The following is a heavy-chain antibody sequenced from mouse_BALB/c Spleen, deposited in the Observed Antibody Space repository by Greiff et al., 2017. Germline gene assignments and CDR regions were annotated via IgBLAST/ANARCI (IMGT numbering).Heavy chain of an antibody. Sequence: EVMLVESGGGLVKPGGSLKLSCAASGFAFSSYDMSWVRQTPEKRLEWVAYISSGGGSTYYPDTVKGRFTISRDNAKNTLYLQMSSLKSEDTAMYYCARHEDDEGYFDYWGQGTTLTVSS. D-gene: IGHD2-12*01. CDR2: ISSGGGST. CDR1: GFAFSSYD. CDR3: ARHEDDEGYFDY. V-gene: IGHV5-12-1*01. J-gene: IGHJ2*01.